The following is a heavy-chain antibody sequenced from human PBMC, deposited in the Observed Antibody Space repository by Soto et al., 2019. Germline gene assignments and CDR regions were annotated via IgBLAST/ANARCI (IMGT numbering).Heavy chain of an antibody. D-gene: IGHD3-3*01. V-gene: IGHV1-46*01. J-gene: IGHJ3*02. Sequence: QVQLVQSGAEVKKPGASVKVSCKASGYTFTSYYMHWVRQAPGQGLEWMGIINPSGGSTSYAQKCQSRVTMTRDTSTRTVYMELSSLRSEDTDVYYCARELRTIFGVITLPHAFDIWGQGTMVTVSS. CDR3: ARELRTIFGVITLPHAFDI. CDR1: GYTFTSYY. CDR2: INPSGGST.